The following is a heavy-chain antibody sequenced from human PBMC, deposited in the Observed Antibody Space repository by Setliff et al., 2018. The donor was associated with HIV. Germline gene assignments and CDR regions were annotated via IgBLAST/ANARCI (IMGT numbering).Heavy chain of an antibody. Sequence: ETLSLTCAVYGGPFSGSYWSWIRQPPGKGLEWIGEINHSGSTNYNPSLKSRVTISVDTYKNQFSLKLTSVTAADTAVYYCARGGFYSSDYYLLDYWGQGTLVTVSS. J-gene: IGHJ4*02. CDR3: ARGGFYSSDYYLLDY. V-gene: IGHV4-34*01. D-gene: IGHD6-19*01. CDR2: INHSGST. CDR1: GGPFSGSY.